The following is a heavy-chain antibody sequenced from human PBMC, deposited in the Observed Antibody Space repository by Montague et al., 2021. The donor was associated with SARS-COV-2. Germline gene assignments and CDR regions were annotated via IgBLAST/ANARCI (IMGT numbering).Heavy chain of an antibody. J-gene: IGHJ6*02. D-gene: IGHD3-3*01. CDR2: TSSSGTT. CDR3: ARESRLKYLEWSGSRYDYYGMDV. CDR1: GGSIGAYY. Sequence: SETLSLTCTVSGGSIGAYYWSWIRQPPGKGPEWIAYTSSSGTTNYNPSLKSRITVSVDTSRNQLSLKLSSVTAADSAVYYCARESRLKYLEWSGSRYDYYGMDVWGQGTTVTVSS. V-gene: IGHV4-59*01.